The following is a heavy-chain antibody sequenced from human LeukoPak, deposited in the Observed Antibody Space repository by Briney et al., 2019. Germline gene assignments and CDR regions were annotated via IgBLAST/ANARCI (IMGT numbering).Heavy chain of an antibody. V-gene: IGHV3-NL1*01. J-gene: IGHJ4*02. CDR2: IYSGGST. CDR3: ARSFDY. CDR1: GYTFSSYG. Sequence: GGSLRVSCAVSGYTFSSYGMHWVRQAPGKGLEWVSVIYSGGSTYYADSVKGRFAISRDNAKNSLYLQMNSLRAEDTAVYYRARSFDYWGQGTLVTVSS.